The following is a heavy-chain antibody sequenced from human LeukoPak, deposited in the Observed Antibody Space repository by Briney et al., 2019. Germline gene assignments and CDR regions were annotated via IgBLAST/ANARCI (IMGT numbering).Heavy chain of an antibody. J-gene: IGHJ4*02. Sequence: PSETLSLTCTVSGGSISGYYWSWIRQPPGKGLEWIGYIYYSGSTNYNPSLKSRVTISVDTSKNQFSLKLSSVTAADTAVYYCARAGSGWYGGGDYWGQGTLVTVSS. CDR1: GGSISGYY. D-gene: IGHD6-19*01. V-gene: IGHV4-59*01. CDR3: ARAGSGWYGGGDY. CDR2: IYYSGST.